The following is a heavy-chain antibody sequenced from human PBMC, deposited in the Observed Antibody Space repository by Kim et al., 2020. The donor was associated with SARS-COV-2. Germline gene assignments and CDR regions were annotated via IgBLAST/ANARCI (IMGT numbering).Heavy chain of an antibody. D-gene: IGHD2-15*01. V-gene: IGHV3-23*01. Sequence: DSVKGRFTISRDNSKNTLYLQMNSLRAEDTAVYYCAKDPSAAALPDAFDIWGQGTMVTVSS. CDR3: AKDPSAAALPDAFDI. J-gene: IGHJ3*02.